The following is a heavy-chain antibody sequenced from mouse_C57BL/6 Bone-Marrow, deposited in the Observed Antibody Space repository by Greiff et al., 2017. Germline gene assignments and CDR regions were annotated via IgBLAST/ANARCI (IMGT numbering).Heavy chain of an antibody. V-gene: IGHV1-81*01. D-gene: IGHD2-1*01. Sequence: VQLQQSGAELARPGASVKLSCKASGYTFTNYGIHWVKQRPGQGLEWIGKIYPRGGNTYYNEKFKGKATLTADKSSSTAYMELRSLTSEDSAVYFCARGVRYLDVWGRGTTVTVTS. CDR2: IYPRGGNT. CDR3: ARGVRYLDV. CDR1: GYTFTNYG. J-gene: IGHJ1*03.